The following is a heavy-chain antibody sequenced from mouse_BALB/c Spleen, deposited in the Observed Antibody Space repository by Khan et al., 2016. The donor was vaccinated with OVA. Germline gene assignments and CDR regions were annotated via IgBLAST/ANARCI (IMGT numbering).Heavy chain of an antibody. J-gene: IGHJ3*01. V-gene: IGHV1-61*01. CDR2: IDPSDSET. Sequence: VQLQQSGAELVRPGASVKLSCKASGYTFTSYWMNWVKQRPGQGLEWIGMIDPSDSETHYNQMFKDKATLTVDKSSSTADMQLSSLTTADSSGYDCTIREKYGYDPSWFADWGQGTLVTVSA. D-gene: IGHD2-2*01. CDR3: TIREKYGYDPSWFAD. CDR1: GYTFTSYW.